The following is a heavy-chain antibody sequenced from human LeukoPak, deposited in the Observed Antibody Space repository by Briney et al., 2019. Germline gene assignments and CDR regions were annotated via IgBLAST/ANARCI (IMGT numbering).Heavy chain of an antibody. CDR1: GGSISSGGYS. V-gene: IGHV4-30-2*02. J-gene: IGHJ6*02. D-gene: IGHD3-3*01. Sequence: SETLSLTCAVSGGSISSGGYSWSWIRQPPGKGLEWIGYIYHSGSTYYNPSLKSRVTISVDTSKNQFSLKLSSVTAADTAVYYCARVPLLSITIFGVVKDYYYGMDVWGQGTTVTVSS. CDR3: ARVPLLSITIFGVVKDYYYGMDV. CDR2: IYHSGST.